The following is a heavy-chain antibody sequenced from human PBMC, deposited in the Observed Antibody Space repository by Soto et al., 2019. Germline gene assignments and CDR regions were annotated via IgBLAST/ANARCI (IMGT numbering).Heavy chain of an antibody. Sequence: SETLSLTCAVYGGSFSGYYWSWIRQPPGKGLEWIGEINHSGSTNYNPSLKSRVTISVDTSKNQFSLKLSSVTAADTAVYYCAREGVTMVRGVITPWYYYGMDVWGQGTTVTVSS. J-gene: IGHJ6*02. CDR2: INHSGST. D-gene: IGHD3-10*01. V-gene: IGHV4-34*01. CDR1: GGSFSGYY. CDR3: AREGVTMVRGVITPWYYYGMDV.